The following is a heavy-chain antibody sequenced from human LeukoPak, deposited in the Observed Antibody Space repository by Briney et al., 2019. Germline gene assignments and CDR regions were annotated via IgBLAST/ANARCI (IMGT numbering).Heavy chain of an antibody. Sequence: PGGSLRLSCAASGFTFSGSAMHWVRQASGKGLEWVGRIRSKANSYATAYAASVKGRFTISRDDSKNTAYLQMNSLKTEDTAVYYCTSSPYNWNYYYYYMDVWGKGTTVTVSS. J-gene: IGHJ6*03. CDR2: IRSKANSYAT. CDR3: TSSPYNWNYYYYYMDV. V-gene: IGHV3-73*01. D-gene: IGHD1-20*01. CDR1: GFTFSGSA.